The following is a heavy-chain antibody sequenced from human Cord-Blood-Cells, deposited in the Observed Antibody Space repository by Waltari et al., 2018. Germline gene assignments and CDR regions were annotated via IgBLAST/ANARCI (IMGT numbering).Heavy chain of an antibody. Sequence: QVQLVQSGAEVKKPGSSVKVSCKASGGTFSSYAISWVRQAPGEGLECMVGIIPIFGTANYAKKFQGRVTITADESTSTAYMELSSLGSEYTAVYYCARDLGVAVAGIYYYGMDVWGQGTTVTVSS. D-gene: IGHD6-19*01. V-gene: IGHV1-69*01. CDR2: IIPIFGTA. J-gene: IGHJ6*02. CDR1: GGTFSSYA. CDR3: ARDLGVAVAGIYYYGMDV.